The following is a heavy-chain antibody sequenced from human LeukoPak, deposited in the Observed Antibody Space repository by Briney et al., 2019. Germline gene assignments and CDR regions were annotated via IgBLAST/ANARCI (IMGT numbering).Heavy chain of an antibody. J-gene: IGHJ4*02. CDR3: ARGDRTVTATNFDY. CDR1: GGSFSGYY. D-gene: IGHD4-17*01. V-gene: IGHV4-34*01. Sequence: SETLSLTCAVYGGSFSGYYWCWIRQPPGKGLEWIGEINHSGSTNYNPSLKSRVTISVDTSKNQFSLKLSSVTAADTAVYYCARGDRTVTATNFDYWGQGTLVTVSS. CDR2: INHSGST.